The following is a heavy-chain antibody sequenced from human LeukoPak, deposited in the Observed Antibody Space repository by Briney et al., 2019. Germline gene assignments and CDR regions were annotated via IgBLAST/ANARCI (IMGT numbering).Heavy chain of an antibody. D-gene: IGHD6-19*01. CDR2: TSYDGTNG. CDR1: GLTFSTST. CDR3: ATGGAVVH. J-gene: IGHJ4*02. V-gene: IGHV3-30-3*01. Sequence: GRSLRLSCAASGLTFSTSTIHRVRQGPDKGLEWVTFTSYDGTNGYADSVKGRFTISRDSSKDTVYLQMSGLRSDDTAVYYCATGGAVVHWGQGALVTVSS.